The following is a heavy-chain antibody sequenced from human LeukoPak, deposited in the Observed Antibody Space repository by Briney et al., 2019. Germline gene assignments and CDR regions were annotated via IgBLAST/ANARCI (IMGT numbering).Heavy chain of an antibody. CDR1: GYSFTSYW. Sequence: HGESLKISCKGSGYSFTSYWLGWVRQIPGKGLGWMGIFYPGDSYTTYSPSFQGPVPHSADKSISTAYLQWSSLKASDTAMYYCARRDGYCSSTSCYADYYYGMDVWGQGTTVTVSS. D-gene: IGHD2-2*01. CDR3: ARRDGYCSSTSCYADYYYGMDV. V-gene: IGHV5-51*01. CDR2: FYPGDSYT. J-gene: IGHJ6*02.